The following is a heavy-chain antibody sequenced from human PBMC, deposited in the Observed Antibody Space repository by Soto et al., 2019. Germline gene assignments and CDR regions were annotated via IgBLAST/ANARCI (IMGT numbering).Heavy chain of an antibody. CDR3: ARMEYQLLRSGWFDP. J-gene: IGHJ5*02. V-gene: IGHV4-59*01. CDR2: IYYSGST. Sequence: SETLSLTCTVSGGSISSYYWSWIRQPPGKGLEWIGYIYYSGSTNYNPSLKSRVTISVDTSKNQFSLKLSSVTAADTAVYYCARMEYQLLRSGWFDPWGQGTLVTVSS. CDR1: GGSISSYY. D-gene: IGHD2-2*01.